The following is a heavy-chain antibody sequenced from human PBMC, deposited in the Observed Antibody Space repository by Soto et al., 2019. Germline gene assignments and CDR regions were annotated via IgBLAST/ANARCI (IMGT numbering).Heavy chain of an antibody. CDR3: ATAPYGVGENWFDP. CDR1: GYTFTSYD. V-gene: IGHV1-8*01. D-gene: IGHD4-17*01. Sequence: QVQLVQSGAEVKKPGASVKVSCKASGYTFTSYDINWVRQATGQGLEWMGWMNPNSGNIGYAQKSQGRVTMTRNTSISTAYMELSSLSSEATAVYYCATAPYGVGENWFDPWGQGTLVTVSS. CDR2: MNPNSGNI. J-gene: IGHJ5*02.